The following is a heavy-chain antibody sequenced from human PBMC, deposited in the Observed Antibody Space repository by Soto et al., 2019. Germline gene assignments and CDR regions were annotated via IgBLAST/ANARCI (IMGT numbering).Heavy chain of an antibody. V-gene: IGHV4-59*08. CDR1: GGSLSSYY. CDR2: ISYSGST. J-gene: IGHJ3*02. CDR3: ARHLLLYYYDSSGYYLRDAFDI. D-gene: IGHD3-22*01. Sequence: PSETLSLTCVVSGGSLSSYYWSWIRQPPGKGLEWIGYISYSGSTNYNPSLKSRVTISVDTSKNQFSLKLSSVTAADTAVYYCARHLLLYYYDSSGYYLRDAFDIWGQGTMVTVSS.